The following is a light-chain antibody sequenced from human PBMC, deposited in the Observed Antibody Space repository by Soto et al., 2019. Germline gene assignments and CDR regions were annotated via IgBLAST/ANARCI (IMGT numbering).Light chain of an antibody. V-gene: IGLV2-14*01. Sequence: QSALTQPASVSGSPGQSITISCTGTSSDVGGYNYVSWYQQHPGKAPKLMIYDVSNRPSGVSNRFSGSKSGNTASLTISGLQAEDEAAYSCSSYTSSSLVVFGGGTQLTVL. CDR3: SSYTSSSLVV. CDR2: DVS. CDR1: SSDVGGYNY. J-gene: IGLJ2*01.